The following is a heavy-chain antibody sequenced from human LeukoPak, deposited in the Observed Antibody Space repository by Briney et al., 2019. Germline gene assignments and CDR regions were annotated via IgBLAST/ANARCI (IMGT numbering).Heavy chain of an antibody. Sequence: GESLKISGKGSGYSFTNYWIGWVRHLPGKGLEWLGIIYPGDSDTRYNPSFQGQVTISADKSISTAYLQWSSLKASDTAMYYCARQNPYGSGSYYAYNWFDPWGQGTLVTVSS. CDR2: IYPGDSDT. V-gene: IGHV5-51*01. J-gene: IGHJ5*02. D-gene: IGHD3-10*01. CDR1: GYSFTNYW. CDR3: ARQNPYGSGSYYAYNWFDP.